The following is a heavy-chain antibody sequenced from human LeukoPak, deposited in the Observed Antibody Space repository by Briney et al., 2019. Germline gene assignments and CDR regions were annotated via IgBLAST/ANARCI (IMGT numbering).Heavy chain of an antibody. CDR2: ISGSGGNT. CDR1: GFTFSSYG. Sequence: GGSLRLSCAASGFTFSSYGMNWVRQAPGKGLEWVLGISGSGGNTYYADSVKGRFTISRDNSKNMLYLQMDSLRAEDTAVYYCATSRYYWGQGTLVIVSS. CDR3: ATSRYY. J-gene: IGHJ4*02. V-gene: IGHV3-23*01.